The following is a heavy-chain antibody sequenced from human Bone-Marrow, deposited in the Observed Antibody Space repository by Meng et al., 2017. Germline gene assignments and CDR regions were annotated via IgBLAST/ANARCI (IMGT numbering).Heavy chain of an antibody. D-gene: IGHD6-19*01. V-gene: IGHV3-30*15. J-gene: IGHJ4*02. CDR2: ISYDGSNK. Sequence: QVPRWESGGGVVQPWSSLRLFCAASGFTFSSYAMHWVRQAPGKGLEWVAVISYDGSNKYYADSVKGRFTISRDNSKNTLYLQMSSLRAEDTAVYYCAGGAGEQWLATFDYWGQGTLVTVSS. CDR1: GFTFSSYA. CDR3: AGGAGEQWLATFDY.